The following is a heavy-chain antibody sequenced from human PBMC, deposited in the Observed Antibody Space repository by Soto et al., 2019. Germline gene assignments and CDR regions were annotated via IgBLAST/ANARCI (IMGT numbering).Heavy chain of an antibody. D-gene: IGHD3-10*01. CDR3: ARGGTLLWFGELLENNYYMDV. J-gene: IGHJ6*03. CDR2: ISAYNGNT. Sequence: ASVKVSCKASGYIFTSYGISWVRQAPGQGLEWMGWISAYNGNTNYAQKLQGRVTMTTDTSTSTAYMELRSLRSDDTAVYYCARGGTLLWFGELLENNYYMDVWGKGTTVTVSS. CDR1: GYIFTSYG. V-gene: IGHV1-18*01.